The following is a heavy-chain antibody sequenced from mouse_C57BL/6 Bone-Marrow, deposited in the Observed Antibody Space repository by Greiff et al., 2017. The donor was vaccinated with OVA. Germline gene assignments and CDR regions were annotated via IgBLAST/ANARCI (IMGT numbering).Heavy chain of an antibody. D-gene: IGHD2-3*01. Sequence: QVQLQQSGAELMKPGASVKLSCKATGYTFTGYWIEWVKQRPGHGLEWIGEILPGSGSTTYNEKFKGKATFTADTSSNTAYMLLSSLTTEDSAIYYCAREDGSHFAYWGQGTLVTVSA. CDR3: AREDGSHFAY. V-gene: IGHV1-9*01. J-gene: IGHJ3*01. CDR1: GYTFTGYW. CDR2: ILPGSGST.